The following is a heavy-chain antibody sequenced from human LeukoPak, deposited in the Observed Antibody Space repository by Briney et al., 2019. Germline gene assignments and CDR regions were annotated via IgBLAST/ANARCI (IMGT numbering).Heavy chain of an antibody. D-gene: IGHD5-18*01. J-gene: IGHJ4*02. CDR1: GGTFSSYA. CDR2: INPSGGST. Sequence: ASVKVSCRASGGTFSSYAISWVRQAPGQGLEWMGIINPSGGSTSYAQKFQGRVTMTRDTSTSTVYMELSSLISDDTAVYYCARGPGYNYDYYFDYRGQGTLVTVSS. CDR3: ARGPGYNYDYYFDY. V-gene: IGHV1-46*01.